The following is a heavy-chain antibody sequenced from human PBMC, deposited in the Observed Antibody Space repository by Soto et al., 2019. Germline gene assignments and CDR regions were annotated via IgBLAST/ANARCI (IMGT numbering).Heavy chain of an antibody. CDR3: AKEEREQQVVYDAFDM. J-gene: IGHJ3*02. V-gene: IGHV3-23*04. CDR1: GFTFSSHA. CDR2: ISGSGVTT. Sequence: EVQLVEAGGGLVQPGGSLRVSCAASGFTFSSHAMSWVRQAPGKGLEWVSSISGSGVTTDYADSVKGRFTISRDNSQKMLYLQMNSLRAGDTAAYYCAKEEREQQVVYDAFDMWGQGTMVTVSS. D-gene: IGHD6-13*01.